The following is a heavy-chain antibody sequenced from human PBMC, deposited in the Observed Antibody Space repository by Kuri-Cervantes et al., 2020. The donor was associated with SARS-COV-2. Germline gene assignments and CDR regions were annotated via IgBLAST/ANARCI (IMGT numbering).Heavy chain of an antibody. CDR3: AREFERGYSYGYGGGYFDY. J-gene: IGHJ4*02. D-gene: IGHD5-18*01. Sequence: SETLSLTCTVSGGSISSSSYYWGWIRQPPGKGLEWIGSIYYSGSTYYNPSLKSRVTISVDTSKNQFSLKLRSVTAADTAVYYCAREFERGYSYGYGGGYFDYWGQGTLVTVSS. CDR1: GGSISSSSYY. CDR2: IYYSGST. V-gene: IGHV4-39*07.